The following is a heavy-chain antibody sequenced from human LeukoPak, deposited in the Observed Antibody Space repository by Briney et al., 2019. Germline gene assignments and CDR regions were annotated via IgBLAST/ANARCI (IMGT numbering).Heavy chain of an antibody. CDR3: ARALGKDYGPYFDY. Sequence: SGTLSLTCAVSGGSISSSNWWSWVRQPPGKGLEWIGEIYHSGSTNYNPSLKSRVTISVDKSKNQFSLKLSSVTAADTAVYYCARALGKDYGPYFDYWDQGTLVTVSS. D-gene: IGHD4-17*01. J-gene: IGHJ4*02. CDR1: GGSISSSNW. CDR2: IYHSGST. V-gene: IGHV4-4*02.